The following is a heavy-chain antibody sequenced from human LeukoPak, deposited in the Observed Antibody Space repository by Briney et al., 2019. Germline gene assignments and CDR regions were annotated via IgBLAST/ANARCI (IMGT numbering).Heavy chain of an antibody. J-gene: IGHJ4*02. CDR2: IRYDGSNK. Sequence: GGSMRLSCAASGFTFSSYGMHWVRQAPGKGLGWVAFIRYDGSNKYYADSVKGRFTISRDNSKNTLYLQMNSLRAEDTAVYYCAKDYYGSGSYIDFDYWGQGTLVTVSS. CDR3: AKDYYGSGSYIDFDY. D-gene: IGHD3-10*01. CDR1: GFTFSSYG. V-gene: IGHV3-30*02.